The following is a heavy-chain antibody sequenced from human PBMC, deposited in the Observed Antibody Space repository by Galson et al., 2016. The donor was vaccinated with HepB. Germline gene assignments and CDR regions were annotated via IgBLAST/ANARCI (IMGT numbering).Heavy chain of an antibody. CDR2: INRDESST. CDR3: GGYNDYKAYDY. Sequence: SLRLSCAASGLTFSSYYMHWVRQAPGKGLVWVSRINRDESSTSYADYVKGRFTISRDNAKNTLYLQMNSLRDEDTAVYYCGGYNDYKAYDYWGQGTLVTVSS. CDR1: GLTFSSYY. J-gene: IGHJ4*02. D-gene: IGHD5-24*01. V-gene: IGHV3-74*01.